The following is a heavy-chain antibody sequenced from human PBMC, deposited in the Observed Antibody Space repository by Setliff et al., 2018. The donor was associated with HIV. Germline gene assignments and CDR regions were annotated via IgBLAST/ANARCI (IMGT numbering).Heavy chain of an antibody. CDR2: INHSGSI. D-gene: IGHD2-15*01. Sequence: KSSETLSLTCAVYGGSFSGYYWSWIRQPPGKGLEWIGEINHSGSINYNPSLKSRVTISVDTSKNQFSLKLTSVTAADTAVFYCARVSRYCSGISCYSFSYDYYMDVWGKGTTVTVSS. V-gene: IGHV4-34*01. CDR1: GGSFSGYY. CDR3: ARVSRYCSGISCYSFSYDYYMDV. J-gene: IGHJ6*03.